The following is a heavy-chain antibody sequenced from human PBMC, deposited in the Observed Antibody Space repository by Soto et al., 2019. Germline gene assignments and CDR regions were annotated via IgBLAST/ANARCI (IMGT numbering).Heavy chain of an antibody. Sequence: SETLSLTCTVSGGSISSGDYYWSWIRQPPGKGLEWIGYIYYSGSTYYNPSLKSRVTISVDTSKNQFSLKLSSVTAADTAVYYCARESGYCSAGTCGWFDPWGQGPLVTVSP. D-gene: IGHD2-15*01. J-gene: IGHJ5*02. CDR1: GGSISSGDYY. CDR2: IYYSGST. V-gene: IGHV4-30-4*01. CDR3: ARESGYCSAGTCGWFDP.